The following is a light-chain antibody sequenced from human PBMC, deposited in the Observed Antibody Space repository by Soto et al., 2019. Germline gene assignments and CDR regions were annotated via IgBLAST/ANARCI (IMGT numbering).Light chain of an antibody. V-gene: IGKV1-12*01. Sequence: DLQMTQFPSSVSASVGDSVTITCRASPGISFCLAWYQQKPGKAPRLLIYGASTLQSGVPSRFRGGGGGTDFTLTISSLQPEDSATYYCLQSNSYPFNFGQGTKLEIK. CDR1: PGISFC. J-gene: IGKJ2*01. CDR3: LQSNSYPFN. CDR2: GAS.